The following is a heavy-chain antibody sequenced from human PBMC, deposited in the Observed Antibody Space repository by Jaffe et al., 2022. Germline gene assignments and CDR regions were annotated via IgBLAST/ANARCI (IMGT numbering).Heavy chain of an antibody. CDR3: AAAHYDRSGWGWGSFDY. CDR1: GYSISSGYY. D-gene: IGHD3-22*01. J-gene: IGHJ4*02. CDR2: IYHSGST. Sequence: QVQLQESGPGLVKPSETLSLTCGVSGYSISSGYYWGWIRQSPGKGLEWIGSIYHSGSTYYNSSLKSRVTISVDTSQNRFSLKLSSVTATDTAVYYCAAAHYDRSGWGWGSFDYWGQGTLVTVSS. V-gene: IGHV4-38-2*01.